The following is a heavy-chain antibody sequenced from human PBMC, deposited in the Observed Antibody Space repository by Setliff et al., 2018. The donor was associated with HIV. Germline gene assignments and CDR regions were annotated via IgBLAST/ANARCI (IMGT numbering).Heavy chain of an antibody. CDR3: TTEDPWLRFGH. Sequence: GGSLRLSCAASGFTFNNAWMTGVRQAPGKGLEWVGHIKSKTDGGTTDYAAPVKGRFTISRDDSKTTLYLQMNSLKTEDTAVYYCTTEDPWLRFGHWGQGTLVTVSS. V-gene: IGHV3-15*01. J-gene: IGHJ5*02. CDR1: GFTFNNAW. CDR2: IKSKTDGGTT. D-gene: IGHD5-12*01.